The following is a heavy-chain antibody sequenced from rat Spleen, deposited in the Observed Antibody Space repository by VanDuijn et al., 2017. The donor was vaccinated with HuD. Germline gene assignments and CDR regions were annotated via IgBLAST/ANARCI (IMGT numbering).Heavy chain of an antibody. D-gene: IGHD4-6*01. V-gene: IGHV5S10*01. CDR3: TRGTYFRH. CDR2: INYDGRST. CDR1: GFSFSDHY. Sequence: EVQLVESGGGSAQPGRSLKLSCAASGFSFSDHYVAWVRQAPTKGLEWVATINYDGRSTFYRDSVRDRFTISRDIAKSTLYLQMNNLRSEDTATYYCTRGTYFRHWGQGVMVTVSS. J-gene: IGHJ2*01.